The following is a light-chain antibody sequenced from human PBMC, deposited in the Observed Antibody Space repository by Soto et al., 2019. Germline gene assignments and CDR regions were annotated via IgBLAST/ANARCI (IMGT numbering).Light chain of an antibody. J-gene: IGKJ1*01. CDR3: QQYYSIPRT. CDR1: QSVIYSSNNKNY. Sequence: DIVMTQSPDSLAVSLGERATINCKSSQSVIYSSNNKNYLAWYQQKPGQPPKLLIYWASTRESGVPDRFSGSGSGTDFTLTISSLQAEDVAVYYCQQYYSIPRTFGQGTKVEI. V-gene: IGKV4-1*01. CDR2: WAS.